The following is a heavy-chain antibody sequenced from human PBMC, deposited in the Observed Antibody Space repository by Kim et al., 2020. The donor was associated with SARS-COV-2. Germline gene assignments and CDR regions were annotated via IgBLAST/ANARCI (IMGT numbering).Heavy chain of an antibody. J-gene: IGHJ2*01. CDR2: IYYSGST. Sequence: SETLSLTCTVSGGSISSGGYYWSWIRQHPGKGLEWIGYIYYSGSTYYNPSLKSRVTISVDTSKNQFSLKLSSVTAADTAVYYCARGGNTVVTARFYLYFDLWGRGTLVTVSS. D-gene: IGHD2-15*01. CDR1: GGSISSGGYY. CDR3: ARGGNTVVTARFYLYFDL. V-gene: IGHV4-31*03.